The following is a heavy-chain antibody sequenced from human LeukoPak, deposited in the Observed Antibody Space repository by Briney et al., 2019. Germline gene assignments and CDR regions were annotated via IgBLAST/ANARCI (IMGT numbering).Heavy chain of an antibody. V-gene: IGHV1-2*02. CDR3: ARIKWAAAND. Sequence: ASVKVSCKASGYTFTGYYIHWVRQAPGQGLEWMGWINPNSGGTNYAQNFQGRVTMTRDTSISTAYMELSSLRSDDTAVYYCARIKWAAANDWGQGTLGTASS. CDR2: INPNSGGT. CDR1: GYTFTGYY. J-gene: IGHJ4*02. D-gene: IGHD6-13*01.